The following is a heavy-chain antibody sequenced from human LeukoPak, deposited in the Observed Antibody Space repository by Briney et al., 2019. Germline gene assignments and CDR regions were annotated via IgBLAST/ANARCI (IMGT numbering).Heavy chain of an antibody. D-gene: IGHD6-25*01. CDR2: IYYSGST. CDR3: ARAPTSRGDNWFDP. CDR1: GGSISSGGYY. Sequence: SETLSLTCTVSGGSISSGGYYWSWIRQHPGKGLEWIGYIYYSGSTYYNPSLKSRVTISVDTSNNQFSLKLNSVTAADTAVYYCARAPTSRGDNWFDPWGQGTLVTVPS. J-gene: IGHJ5*02. V-gene: IGHV4-31*03.